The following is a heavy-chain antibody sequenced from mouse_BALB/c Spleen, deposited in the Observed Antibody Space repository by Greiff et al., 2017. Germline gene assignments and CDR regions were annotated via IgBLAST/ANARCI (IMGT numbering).Heavy chain of an antibody. D-gene: IGHD4-1*01. Sequence: EVHLVESGGGLVQPGGSLKLSCAASGFTFSSYGMSWVRQTPDKRLELVATINSNGGSTYYPHSVKGRFTISRDNAKNTLYLQMSSLKSEDTAMYCCGRVGRWFAYWGQGTLVTVSA. CDR2: INSNGGST. CDR3: GRVGRWFAY. V-gene: IGHV5-6-3*01. J-gene: IGHJ3*01. CDR1: GFTFSSYG.